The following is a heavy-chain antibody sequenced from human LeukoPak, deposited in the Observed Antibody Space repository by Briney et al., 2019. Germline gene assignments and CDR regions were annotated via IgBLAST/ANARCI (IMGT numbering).Heavy chain of an antibody. J-gene: IGHJ4*02. D-gene: IGHD2-15*01. V-gene: IGHV4-38-2*02. CDR3: ASQDIVVVVAASHFDY. Sequence: SETLSLTCTVSGYSISSGYYWGWIRQPPGKGLEWIGSIYHSGSTYYNPSLKSRVTISVDTSKNQFSLKLSSVTAADTAVYYCASQDIVVVVAASHFDYWGQGTLVTVSS. CDR1: GYSISSGYY. CDR2: IYHSGST.